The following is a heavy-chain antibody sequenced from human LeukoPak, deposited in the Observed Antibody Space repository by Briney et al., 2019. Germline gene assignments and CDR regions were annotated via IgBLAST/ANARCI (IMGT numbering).Heavy chain of an antibody. CDR2: IYTSGST. CDR3: ARRLAAAGPDYYYYYYYMDV. J-gene: IGHJ6*03. D-gene: IGHD6-13*01. Sequence: SETLSLTCTASGGSISSGSYYWSWIRQPAGKGLEWIGRIYTSGSTNYNPSLKSRATITVDTSKNQFSLKLSSVTAADTAVYYCARRLAAAGPDYYYYYYYMDVWGKGTTVTVSS. CDR1: GGSISSGSYY. V-gene: IGHV4-61*02.